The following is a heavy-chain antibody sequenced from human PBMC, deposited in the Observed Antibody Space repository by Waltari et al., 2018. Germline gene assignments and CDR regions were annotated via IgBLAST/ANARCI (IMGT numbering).Heavy chain of an antibody. D-gene: IGHD4-17*01. CDR3: AKGVGATVTTLTLGY. V-gene: IGHV3-23*01. CDR2: ISGSGGST. CDR1: GFTFSSYA. Sequence: EVQLLESGGGLVQPGGSLRLSCAASGFTFSSYAMSWVRQAPGKGLEWVSAISGSGGSTYYADSLKGRFTISRDNSKNTLYLQMNSLRAEDTAVYYCAKGVGATVTTLTLGYWGQGTLVTVSS. J-gene: IGHJ4*02.